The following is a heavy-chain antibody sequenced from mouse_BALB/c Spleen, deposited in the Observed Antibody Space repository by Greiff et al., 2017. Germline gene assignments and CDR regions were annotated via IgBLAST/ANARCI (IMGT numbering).Heavy chain of an antibody. V-gene: IGHV5-6*02. D-gene: IGHD3-2*01. CDR2: ISSGGSYT. J-gene: IGHJ4*01. Sequence: EVMLVESGGDLVKPGGSLKLSCAASGFTFSSYGMSWVRQTPDKRLEWVATISSGGSYTYYPDSVKGRFTISRDNAKNTLYLQMSSLKSEDTAMYYCARQERQVREDYAMDYWGQGTSVTVSA. CDR1: GFTFSSYG. CDR3: ARQERQVREDYAMDY.